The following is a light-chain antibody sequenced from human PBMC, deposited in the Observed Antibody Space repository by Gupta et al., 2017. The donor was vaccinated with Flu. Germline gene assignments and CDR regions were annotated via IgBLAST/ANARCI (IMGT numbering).Light chain of an antibody. Sequence: ERATLSCRASQSLSLNFLAWYQQKPGQAPRLLIYDASSRATGIPDRFSGSGSGADFTLTISRLEPEDFAVYYCQHYGSSPYTFGQGTKVEIK. J-gene: IGKJ2*01. CDR2: DAS. V-gene: IGKV3-20*01. CDR1: QSLSLNF. CDR3: QHYGSSPYT.